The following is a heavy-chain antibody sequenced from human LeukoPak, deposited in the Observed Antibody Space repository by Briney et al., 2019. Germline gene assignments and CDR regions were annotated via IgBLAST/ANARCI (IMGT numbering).Heavy chain of an antibody. CDR1: GYTFTGYY. V-gene: IGHV1-2*02. D-gene: IGHD2-2*01. CDR2: INPNSGGT. J-gene: IGHJ5*02. CDR3: ARDVVVPAAIGYNWFDP. Sequence: ASVKVSCKASGYTFTGYYMHWVRQAPGQGLEWMGWINPNSGGTNYAQKFQGRVTMTRDTSISTAYMELSRLRSGDTAVYYCARDVVVPAAIGYNWFDPWGQGTLVTVSS.